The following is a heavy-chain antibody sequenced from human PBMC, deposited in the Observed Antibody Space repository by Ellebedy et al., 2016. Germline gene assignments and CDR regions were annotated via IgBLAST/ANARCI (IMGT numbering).Heavy chain of an antibody. V-gene: IGHV3-7*03. D-gene: IGHD4-23*01. J-gene: IGHJ4*02. CDR3: ARGGNHFFGH. Sequence: GESLKISCAASGFTFSSSWMSWVRQAPGKGLEWVANIKEDGSERHYVDSVEGRFTISRDNAKNSLYLQMDNLGAEDTAVYYCARGGNHFFGHWGQGNLVTVSS. CDR2: IKEDGSER. CDR1: GFTFSSSW.